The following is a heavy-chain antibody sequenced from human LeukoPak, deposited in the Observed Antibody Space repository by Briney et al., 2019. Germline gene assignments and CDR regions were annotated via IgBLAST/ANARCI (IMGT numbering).Heavy chain of an antibody. CDR3: AREGYYGSSGYYY. V-gene: IGHV1-2*02. Sequence: GASVKVSCKASGYTFTGYYMHWVRQAPGQGREWMGWINPNSGGTNYAQKFQGRVTMTRDTSISTAYMELSRLRSDDTAVYYCAREGYYGSSGYYYWGQGTLVTVSS. CDR1: GYTFTGYY. J-gene: IGHJ4*02. D-gene: IGHD3-22*01. CDR2: INPNSGGT.